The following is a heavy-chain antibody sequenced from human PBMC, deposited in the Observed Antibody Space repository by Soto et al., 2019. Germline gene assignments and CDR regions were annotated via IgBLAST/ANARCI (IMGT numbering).Heavy chain of an antibody. CDR1: GFTFSSYP. Sequence: EVQLLESGGGLVQPGGSLRLSCLASGFTFSSYPMSWVRQAPGKGLEWVSGINSSGGCTYYADSVKGRFTISRDNSKNTLYLQMSSLSAEDTAVYYCAKNRWVGAAAGLFDYWGQGTLLTVSS. CDR2: INSSGGCT. D-gene: IGHD6-13*01. V-gene: IGHV3-23*01. J-gene: IGHJ4*02. CDR3: AKNRWVGAAAGLFDY.